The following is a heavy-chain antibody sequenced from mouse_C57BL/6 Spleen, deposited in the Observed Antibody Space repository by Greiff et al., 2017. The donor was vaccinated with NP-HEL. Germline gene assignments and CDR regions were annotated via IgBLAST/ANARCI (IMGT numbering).Heavy chain of an antibody. J-gene: IGHJ2*01. V-gene: IGHV1-82*01. CDR2: IYPGDGDT. D-gene: IGHD1-1*01. Sequence: VQLQQSGPELVKPGASVKISCKASGYAFSSSWMNWVKQRPGKGLEWIGRIYPGDGDTNYNGKFKGKATLTADKSSSTAYMQLSSLTSEDSAVYFCARWVYYYDSSFDYWGQGTTLTVSS. CDR1: GYAFSSSW. CDR3: ARWVYYYDSSFDY.